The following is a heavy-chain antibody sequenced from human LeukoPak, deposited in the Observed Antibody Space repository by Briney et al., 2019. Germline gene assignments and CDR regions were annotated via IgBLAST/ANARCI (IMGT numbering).Heavy chain of an antibody. CDR1: GYTFTVYF. D-gene: IGHD3-9*01. Sequence: ASVRVSFMASGYTFTVYFMRWVRQAPGQGGDWMGWINPNTGGTKYAQKFQGRVTMTRDTSIGTAYMELSTVTSDDTAVYFCARVHATGYFSLDLGYWGQGTLVTVSS. V-gene: IGHV1-2*02. CDR2: INPNTGGT. J-gene: IGHJ4*02. CDR3: ARVHATGYFSLDLGY.